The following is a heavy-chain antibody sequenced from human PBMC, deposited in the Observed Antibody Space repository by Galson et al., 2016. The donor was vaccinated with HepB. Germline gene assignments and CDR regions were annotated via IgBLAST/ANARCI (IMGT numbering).Heavy chain of an antibody. CDR2: IYPSDSDT. D-gene: IGHD5-24*01. CDR3: ASAYNDNRGGFAFDI. Sequence: QSGAEVKKPGESLKISCKGSGYSFTTHWIVWVRQMPGKGLEWMGIIYPSDSDTRYSPSFQDQVTISADKSISTAYPQWSSLKASDTAMYSCASAYNDNRGGFAFDIWGQGTVVTVSS. J-gene: IGHJ3*02. CDR1: GYSFTTHW. V-gene: IGHV5-51*03.